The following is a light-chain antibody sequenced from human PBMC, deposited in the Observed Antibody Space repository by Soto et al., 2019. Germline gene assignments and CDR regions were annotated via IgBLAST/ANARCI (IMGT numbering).Light chain of an antibody. CDR3: CSYAGSSPYVV. J-gene: IGLJ2*01. CDR1: SRDIGSYNL. V-gene: IGLV2-23*01. CDR2: EGN. Sequence: QSALTQPASVSGSPGQSITISCTGTSRDIGSYNLVSWYQQHPGKAPKLMIYEGNKRPSGVSNRFSGSKSGNTASLTISGLQAEDEADYYCCSYAGSSPYVVFGGGTQLTVL.